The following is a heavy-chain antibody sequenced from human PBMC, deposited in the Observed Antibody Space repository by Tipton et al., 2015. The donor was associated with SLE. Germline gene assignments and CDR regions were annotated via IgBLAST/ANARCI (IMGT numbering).Heavy chain of an antibody. CDR2: IDPGDSYT. D-gene: IGHD3-22*01. V-gene: IGHV5-51*01. CDR1: GYSFTSHW. J-gene: IGHJ3*01. Sequence: QLVQSGGEVKEPGESLKISCQGVGYSFTSHWAGWVRQMPGKGLEWMGIIDPGDSYTTYSPSFEGNVTISVDKSISTTYLQWSSLKASDTAIYYCARQGDSSASVDGFDVWGQGTMVTVS. CDR3: ARQGDSSASVDGFDV.